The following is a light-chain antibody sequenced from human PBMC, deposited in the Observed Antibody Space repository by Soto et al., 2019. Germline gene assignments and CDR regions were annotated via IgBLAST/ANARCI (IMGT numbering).Light chain of an antibody. CDR2: GAS. Sequence: EIVLTQSPGTLSLSPGERATLSCRASQSVSSSYLAWYQQKPGQAPRLLIYGASSRATGIPDRFSGSGSGTDFTLPSSRLEPEDFAVYYCQQYRSSPGTFGQGTKLDIK. CDR1: QSVSSSY. CDR3: QQYRSSPGT. V-gene: IGKV3-20*01. J-gene: IGKJ2*01.